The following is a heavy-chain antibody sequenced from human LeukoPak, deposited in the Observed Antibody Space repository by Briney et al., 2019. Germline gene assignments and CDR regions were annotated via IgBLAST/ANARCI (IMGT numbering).Heavy chain of an antibody. J-gene: IGHJ4*02. CDR3: AGTPPGYYDSSGYLYYFDY. V-gene: IGHV1-69*13. Sequence: ASVKVSCKASGGAFSSYAISWVRQAPGQGLEWMGGIIPIFGTANYAQKFQGRVTITADESTSTAYMELSSLRSEDTAVYYCAGTPPGYYDSSGYLYYFDYWGQGTLVTVSS. D-gene: IGHD3-22*01. CDR2: IIPIFGTA. CDR1: GGAFSSYA.